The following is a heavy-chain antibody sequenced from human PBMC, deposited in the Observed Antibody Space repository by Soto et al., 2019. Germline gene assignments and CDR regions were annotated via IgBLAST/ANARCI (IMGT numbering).Heavy chain of an antibody. CDR1: GFTFDEYA. CDR3: AKGLVKSERITMIVMVMPLDY. D-gene: IGHD3-22*01. J-gene: IGHJ4*02. CDR2: LGWNSGSI. V-gene: IGHV3-9*01. Sequence: GGSLRLSCAASGFTFDEYAMHWFRQTPGKGLEWVSGLGWNSGSIGYADSVKGRFTISRDNAKNSLYLQMNSLRAEDTALYYCAKGLVKSERITMIVMVMPLDYWGQGTLVTVSS.